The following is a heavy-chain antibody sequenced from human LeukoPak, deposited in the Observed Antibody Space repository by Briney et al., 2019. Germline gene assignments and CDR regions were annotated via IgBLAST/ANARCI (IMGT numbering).Heavy chain of an antibody. Sequence: GGSLRLSCAASGFTFSTYWMNWVRQAPGKGLEWVANIKQDGSAKYYVDSVKGRFTISRDNANNSLYLQMDSLRAEDTAVYYCVRGYYDMDVWGQGTTVTVSS. V-gene: IGHV3-7*05. CDR2: IKQDGSAK. J-gene: IGHJ6*02. CDR1: GFTFSTYW. CDR3: VRGYYDMDV.